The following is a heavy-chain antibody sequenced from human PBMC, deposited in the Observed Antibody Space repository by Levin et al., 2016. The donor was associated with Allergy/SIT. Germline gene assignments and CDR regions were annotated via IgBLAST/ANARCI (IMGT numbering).Heavy chain of an antibody. J-gene: IGHJ1*01. Sequence: WVRQAPGQGLEWMGWISAYNGNTNYAQKLQGRVTMTTDTSTSTAYMELRSLRSDDTAVYYCASGSSSGWYWGGGPRAEYFQHWGQGTLVTVSS. CDR2: ISAYNGNT. V-gene: IGHV1-18*01. CDR3: ASGSSSGWYWGGGPRAEYFQH. D-gene: IGHD6-19*01.